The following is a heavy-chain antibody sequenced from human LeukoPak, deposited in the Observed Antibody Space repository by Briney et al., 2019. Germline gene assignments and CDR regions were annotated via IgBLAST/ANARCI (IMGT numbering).Heavy chain of an antibody. D-gene: IGHD4-17*01. J-gene: IGHJ4*02. CDR2: INPNSGGT. CDR1: GYTFTGYY. V-gene: IGHV1-2*02. Sequence: ASVKVSCKASGYTFTGYYMHWVRQAPGQGLEWMGWINPNSGGTNYAQKFQGRVTMTRDTSISTAYMELSRLRSDDTAVYYYATTTVTSYYFDYWGQGTLVTVSS. CDR3: ATTTVTSYYFDY.